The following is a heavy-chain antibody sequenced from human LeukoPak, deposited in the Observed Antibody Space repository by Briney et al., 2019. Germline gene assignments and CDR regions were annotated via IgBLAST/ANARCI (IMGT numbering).Heavy chain of an antibody. CDR2: ISSSSSYI. D-gene: IGHD6-13*01. CDR3: AASAGPLDAFDI. V-gene: IGHV3-21*01. CDR1: GFTFSSYS. Sequence: GGSLRLSCAASGFTFSSYSMNWVRQAPGKGLEWVSSISSSSSYIYYADSVKGRFTISRDNAKNSLYLQMNSLRAEDTAVYYCAASAGPLDAFDIWGQGTMVTVSS. J-gene: IGHJ3*02.